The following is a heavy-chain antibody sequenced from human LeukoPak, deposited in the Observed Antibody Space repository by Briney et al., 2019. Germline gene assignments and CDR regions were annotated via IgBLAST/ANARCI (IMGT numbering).Heavy chain of an antibody. V-gene: IGHV3-7*03. CDR2: LNQDGGEK. J-gene: IGHJ5*02. D-gene: IGHD7-27*01. CDR3: ARGHWGLDP. Sequence: PGGSLRLSCAASGFTSSSYSMNWVRQAPGKGLEWVATLNQDGGEKYYVDSVKGRFTISRDNAKNSLYLQMNSLRADDTAVYYCARGHWGLDPWGQGTLVIVSS. CDR1: GFTSSSYS.